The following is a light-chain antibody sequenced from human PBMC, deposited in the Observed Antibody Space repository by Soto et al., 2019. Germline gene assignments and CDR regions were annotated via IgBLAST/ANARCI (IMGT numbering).Light chain of an antibody. CDR1: SGSIASNY. V-gene: IGLV6-57*04. Sequence: NFMLTQPHSVSESPGKTVTISCTRSSGSIASNYVQWYQQRPGSAPTPVIYEDNERPPGVPDRFSGSIDSSSNSASLTSSGLKTDDEADYYCQSYHSGNVVFGGGTKLTVL. CDR3: QSYHSGNVV. CDR2: EDN. J-gene: IGLJ2*01.